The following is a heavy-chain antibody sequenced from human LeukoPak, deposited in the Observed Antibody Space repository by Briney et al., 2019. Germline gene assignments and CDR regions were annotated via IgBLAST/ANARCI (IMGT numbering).Heavy chain of an antibody. CDR3: ARGGGGVAMKY. J-gene: IGHJ4*02. Sequence: GESLKISCKGSGYSFGNHWLAWVRQMPGKGLEWMGIIYPADSHTRYNPSFQGQVTISADKSTNTAYLQWSSLKASDTAMYYCARGGGGVAMKYWGQGTLVTVSS. CDR1: GYSFGNHW. CDR2: IYPADSHT. V-gene: IGHV5-51*01. D-gene: IGHD3-16*01.